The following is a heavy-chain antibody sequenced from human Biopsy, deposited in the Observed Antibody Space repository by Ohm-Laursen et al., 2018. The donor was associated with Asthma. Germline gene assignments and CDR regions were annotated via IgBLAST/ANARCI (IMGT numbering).Heavy chain of an antibody. D-gene: IGHD3-9*01. CDR2: VNTGNGDT. V-gene: IGHV1-3*04. CDR3: ARTYYDFLTGQIKDVFGV. Sequence: ATVKISCKASGYNFISFAIHWVRQAPGQRLEWMGWVNTGNGDTKYSQKFQGRVTITRDTSASTAYMELRSLRSEDTATYYCARTYYDFLTGQIKDVFGVWGQGTMVTVSS. J-gene: IGHJ3*01. CDR1: GYNFISFA.